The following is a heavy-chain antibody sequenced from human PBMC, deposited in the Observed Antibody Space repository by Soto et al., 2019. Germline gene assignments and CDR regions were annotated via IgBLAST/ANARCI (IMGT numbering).Heavy chain of an antibody. V-gene: IGHV6-1*01. CDR2: TYYRSKWYN. D-gene: IGHD6-13*01. CDR3: GRGGPIGAAAGAWLYYDDGMDV. Sequence: PSQTLSLTCAISGDSVSSNSAAWNWIRQSPSRGLEWLGRTYYRSKWYNDYAVSVKRRITINPDTSKNQLSLQLNSVTPEDKAVYYCGRGGPIGAAAGAWLYYDDGMDVWGQGTTVTVSS. J-gene: IGHJ6*01. CDR1: GDSVSSNSAA.